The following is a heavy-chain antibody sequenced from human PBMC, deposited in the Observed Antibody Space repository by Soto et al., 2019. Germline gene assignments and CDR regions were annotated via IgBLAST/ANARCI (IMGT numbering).Heavy chain of an antibody. V-gene: IGHV3-23*01. CDR1: GFTFSNYA. Sequence: GGSLRLSCAASGFTFSNYAMSWVRQAPGKGLEWVSVISGSGGSTHFADFVKGRFTISRDNSNNTLYLQMNSLRTEDTAVYYCAMPKAWTYFDYWGQGSLVTVSS. J-gene: IGHJ4*02. CDR3: AMPKAWTYFDY. CDR2: ISGSGGST.